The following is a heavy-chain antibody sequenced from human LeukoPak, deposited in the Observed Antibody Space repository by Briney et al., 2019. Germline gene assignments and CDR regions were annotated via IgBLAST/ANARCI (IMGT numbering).Heavy chain of an antibody. D-gene: IGHD1-26*01. CDR2: INHDGSEK. V-gene: IGHV3-7*01. CDR1: RTTFIHYW. CDR3: ARDVRNRVGLNYYHQYMDV. J-gene: IGHJ6*03. Sequence: GGSLRLSCAASRTTFIHYWMSWVRQAPGKGLEWVANINHDGSEKYYVDSVKGRFIISRDDAENSVYLHMNSLRADDTAVYYCARDVRNRVGLNYYHQYMDVWGKGTTVTVSS.